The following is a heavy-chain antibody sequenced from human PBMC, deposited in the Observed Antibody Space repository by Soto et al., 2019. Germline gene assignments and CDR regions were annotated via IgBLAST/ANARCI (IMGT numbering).Heavy chain of an antibody. CDR3: ARGGEDCSGGSCYLWFDP. J-gene: IGHJ5*02. CDR1: GYTFTSYD. Sequence: QVQLVQSGAEVKKPGASVKVSCKASGYTFTSYDINWVRQATGQGLEWMGWMNPNSGNTGYAQKFQGRAARTGTTSIRQAYRDLSSLRSEDTAVYYCARGGEDCSGGSCYLWFDPWGQGTLVTVSS. D-gene: IGHD2-15*01. V-gene: IGHV1-8*01. CDR2: MNPNSGNT.